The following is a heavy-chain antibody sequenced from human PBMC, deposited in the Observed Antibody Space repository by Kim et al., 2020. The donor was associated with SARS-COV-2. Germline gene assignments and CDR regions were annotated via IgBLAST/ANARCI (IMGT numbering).Heavy chain of an antibody. Sequence: ASVKVSCKASGFTFTDYCIHWVRQAPGQRLEWMGWVNAGNGDTYYSQKFQDRVTMTKDTSANTAYMELSSLRSEDTAVYYCARPPFCNNGICPYYDYWGQGTLFIVSS. CDR3: ARPPFCNNGICPYYDY. D-gene: IGHD2-8*01. CDR2: VNAGNGDT. J-gene: IGHJ4*02. V-gene: IGHV1-3*01. CDR1: GFTFTDYC.